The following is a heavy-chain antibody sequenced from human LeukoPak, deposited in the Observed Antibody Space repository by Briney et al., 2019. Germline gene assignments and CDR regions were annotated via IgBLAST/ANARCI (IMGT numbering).Heavy chain of an antibody. CDR2: ISSSGNTT. CDR3: ARDGGSSWYFDY. Sequence: GGSLRLSCAASGFTFSDCYMSWIRQAPGKGLECVSYISSSGNTTYHADSVKGRFTIFRDNAKNSLYLQMSSLRAEDTAVYYCARDGGSSWYFDYWGQGTLVTVSS. CDR1: GFTFSDCY. J-gene: IGHJ4*02. D-gene: IGHD6-13*01. V-gene: IGHV3-11*04.